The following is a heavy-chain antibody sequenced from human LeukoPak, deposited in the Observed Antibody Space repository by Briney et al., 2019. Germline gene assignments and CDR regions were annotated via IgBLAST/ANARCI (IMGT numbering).Heavy chain of an antibody. J-gene: IGHJ5*02. V-gene: IGHV4-38-2*02. CDR1: GYSISSGYY. CDR3: ARGGNWNDGGFFASSNWFDP. CDR2: IYHSGST. D-gene: IGHD1-20*01. Sequence: PSETLSLTCTVSGYSISSGYYWGWIRQPPGKGLEWIGSIYHSGSTYYNPSLKSRVTISVDTSKNQFSLKLSSVTAADTAVYYCARGGNWNDGGFFASSNWFDPWGQGTLVTVSS.